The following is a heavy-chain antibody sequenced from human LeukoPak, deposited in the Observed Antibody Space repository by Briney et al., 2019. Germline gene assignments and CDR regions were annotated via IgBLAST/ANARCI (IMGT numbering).Heavy chain of an antibody. J-gene: IGHJ4*02. V-gene: IGHV4-59*01. CDR1: GGSISSYY. CDR2: IYYSGST. CDR3: ASKGRWNYGLDY. D-gene: IGHD1-7*01. Sequence: SETLSLTCTVSGGSISSYYWSWVRQPPGKGLEWIGYIYYSGSTNYNPSLESRVTISVDTSKNQFSLELCSVTAADTGVYYCASKGRWNYGLDYWGEGTLVTVSS.